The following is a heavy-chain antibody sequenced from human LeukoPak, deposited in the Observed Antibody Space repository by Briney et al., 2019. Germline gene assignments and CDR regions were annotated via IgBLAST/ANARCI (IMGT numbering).Heavy chain of an antibody. CDR2: INPSGGST. CDR3: AREGVNTAFDY. CDR1: GYTFTSYY. V-gene: IGHV1-46*01. J-gene: IGHJ4*02. Sequence: PWASVKVSCKASGYTFTSYYMHWARQAPGQGLEWMGIINPSGGSTSYAQKFQGRVTMTRDTSTSTVYMELSSLRSEDTAVYYCAREGVNTAFDYWGQGTLVTVSS. D-gene: IGHD5-18*01.